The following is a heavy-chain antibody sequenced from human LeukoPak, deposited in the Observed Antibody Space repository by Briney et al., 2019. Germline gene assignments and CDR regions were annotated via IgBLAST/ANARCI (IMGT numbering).Heavy chain of an antibody. CDR2: SRKRTKGYTT. Sequence: GGSLRLSCAVAGFTFRDHYMDWVRQAPGKGLEWIARSRKRTKGYTTEYAASVRGRFTISRDDSKDSLYLQMNSLKTEDTAVYYCAGSMVTSFHYYGMDVWGQGTTVIVSS. V-gene: IGHV3-72*01. J-gene: IGHJ6*02. CDR3: AGSMVTSFHYYGMDV. CDR1: GFTFRDHY. D-gene: IGHD5-18*01.